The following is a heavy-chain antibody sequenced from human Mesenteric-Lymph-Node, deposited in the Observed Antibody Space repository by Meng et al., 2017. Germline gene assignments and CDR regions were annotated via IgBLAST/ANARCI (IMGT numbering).Heavy chain of an antibody. CDR1: GGSISSSSYY. V-gene: IGHV4-39*07. Sequence: SETLSLTCTVSGGSISSSSYYWGWIRQPPGKGLEWIGSIYYSGSTYYNPSLKSRVTISVDTSKNQFSLKLSSVTAADTAVYYCARETTMIVVVTRFGFDYWGQGTLVTVSS. D-gene: IGHD3-22*01. CDR3: ARETTMIVVVTRFGFDY. CDR2: IYYSGST. J-gene: IGHJ4*02.